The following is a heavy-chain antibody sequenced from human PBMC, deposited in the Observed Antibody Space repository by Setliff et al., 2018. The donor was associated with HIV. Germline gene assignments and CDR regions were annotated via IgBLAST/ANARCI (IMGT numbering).Heavy chain of an antibody. V-gene: IGHV1-8*01. CDR2: MNPNSGNT. CDR1: GSTFSTYD. J-gene: IGHJ6*02. CDR3: ASSLSRILYYCMDV. D-gene: IGHD6-6*01. Sequence: ASVKVSCKPSGSTFSTYDINWVRQATGQWLECMGWMNPNSGNTGYAQKFQGRVSMTRNTSISTAYMELSILRSDDTAVYHCASSLSRILYYCMDVWGQGTPVTVSS.